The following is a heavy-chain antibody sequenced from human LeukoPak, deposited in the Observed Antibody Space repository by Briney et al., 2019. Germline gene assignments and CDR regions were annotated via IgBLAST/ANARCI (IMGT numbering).Heavy chain of an antibody. Sequence: SETLSLTCTVSGGSINNYYWSWIRQPAGKGLEWIGRIYTRGSTNYNPSLKSRVTMSVDTSKNQFSLKLSTVTAADTAVYYCARGRYCSADICSGGDAFDIWGQGTMVSVSS. CDR1: GGSINNYY. CDR3: ARGRYCSADICSGGDAFDI. V-gene: IGHV4-4*07. CDR2: IYTRGST. J-gene: IGHJ3*02. D-gene: IGHD2-15*01.